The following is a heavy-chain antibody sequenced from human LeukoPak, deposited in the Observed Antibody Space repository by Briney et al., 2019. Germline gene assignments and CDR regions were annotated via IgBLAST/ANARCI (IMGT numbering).Heavy chain of an antibody. J-gene: IGHJ5*02. CDR2: IYITGST. D-gene: IGHD3-10*01. CDR1: GGSITSYY. CDR3: ARDSGTTGEVKFDP. Sequence: SETLSLTCTVSGGSITSYYWSWIWQSAGKGLEWSGRIYITGSTPYNPSLKSRVTMSLDTSKNQFSLKLSSVTAADTAVYYCARDSGTTGEVKFDPWGQGTLVTVSS. V-gene: IGHV4-4*07.